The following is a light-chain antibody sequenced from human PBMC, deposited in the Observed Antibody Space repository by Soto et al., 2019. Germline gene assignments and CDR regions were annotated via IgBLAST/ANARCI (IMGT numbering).Light chain of an antibody. V-gene: IGKV3-20*01. CDR1: QRITSTF. CDR3: QQHGSSLALT. Sequence: EIVLTQSPDTLSLSPGERATLSCRASQRITSTFLAWYQQKPGQAPRLLIYGASSRATGIPDRFTGSGSGTDFTLTINRLEPEDFAVYYCQQHGSSLALTFGGGTKVEI. CDR2: GAS. J-gene: IGKJ4*01.